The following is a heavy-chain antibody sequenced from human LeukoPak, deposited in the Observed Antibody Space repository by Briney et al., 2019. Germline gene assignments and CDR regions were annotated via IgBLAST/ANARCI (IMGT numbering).Heavy chain of an antibody. Sequence: ASVKVSCKASGGTFSSYAISWVRQAPGQGLEWMGWINPKTGATNYAQKFRGWVTMTRDTSINTAYMELNRLRPDDTAVYYCARGSDTAMAYFDYWGQGTLVTVSS. CDR2: INPKTGAT. V-gene: IGHV1-2*04. CDR1: GGTFSSYA. CDR3: ARGSDTAMAYFDY. D-gene: IGHD5-18*01. J-gene: IGHJ4*02.